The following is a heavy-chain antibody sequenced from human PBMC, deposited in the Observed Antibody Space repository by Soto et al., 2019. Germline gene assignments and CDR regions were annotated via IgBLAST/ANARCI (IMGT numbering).Heavy chain of an antibody. J-gene: IGHJ4*02. CDR3: ARYPSYGGNSGGFHY. CDR2: ISFDGSKI. CDR1: GFNFRRYA. D-gene: IGHD4-17*01. V-gene: IGHV3-30*14. Sequence: QVQLVESGGGVVQPGRSLRLSCAASGFNFRRYAMHWVRQAPGKGLECVAVISFDGSKIYYSDSVKGRFTISRDNSKKSLSLLINSLTAEDTAIYYCARYPSYGGNSGGFHYWGQGTLVTVSS.